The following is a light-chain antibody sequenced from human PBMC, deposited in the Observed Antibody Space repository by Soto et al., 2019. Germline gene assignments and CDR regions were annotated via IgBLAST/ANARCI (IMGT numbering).Light chain of an antibody. CDR3: QQYGSSPRT. J-gene: IGKJ1*01. Sequence: EIVLTQSPGTLSLSPGERATLSCRASQSVSSSYLAWYQQKPGQAPRLLFYGASSRATGIPDRFSGSASGTDFTLTISRLEPEDFAVYYCQQYGSSPRTFGQGTQGGYQ. CDR1: QSVSSSY. V-gene: IGKV3-20*01. CDR2: GAS.